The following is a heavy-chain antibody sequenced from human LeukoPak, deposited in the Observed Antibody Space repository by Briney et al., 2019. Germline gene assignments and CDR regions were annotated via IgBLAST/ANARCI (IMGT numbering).Heavy chain of an antibody. CDR2: ISYDGSTK. CDR3: ARDNGDYYFDY. J-gene: IGHJ4*02. Sequence: GGSLRLSCAASGFTFSSYSMNWVRQAPGKGLEWVAVISYDGSTKYYADSVKGRFTISRDNAKNTLYLQMNSLRAEDTAVYYCARDNGDYYFDYWGQGTLVTVSS. D-gene: IGHD4-17*01. CDR1: GFTFSSYS. V-gene: IGHV3-30*03.